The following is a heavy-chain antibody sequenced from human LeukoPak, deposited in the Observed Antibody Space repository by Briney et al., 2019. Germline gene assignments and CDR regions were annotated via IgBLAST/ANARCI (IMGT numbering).Heavy chain of an antibody. J-gene: IGHJ6*03. CDR3: AREKRAAAAGTGYYYYMDV. D-gene: IGHD6-13*01. Sequence: PGGSLRLSCEVSGFTFSTSVMHWVRQAPGEGLEWVSLIYSGGSTYYADSVKGRFTISRDNSKNTLYLQMNSLRAEDTAVYYCAREKRAAAAGTGYYYYMDVWGKGTTVTISS. CDR1: GFTFSTSV. V-gene: IGHV3-66*01. CDR2: IYSGGST.